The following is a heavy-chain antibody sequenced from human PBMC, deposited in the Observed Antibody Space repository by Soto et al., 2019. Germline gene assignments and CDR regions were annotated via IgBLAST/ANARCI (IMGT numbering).Heavy chain of an antibody. CDR3: ARDDFGRKTRAFDP. CDR1: GDFISYYS. CDR2: VYSTGTI. J-gene: IGHJ5*02. D-gene: IGHD4-17*01. Sequence: SETLSLTCTVSGDFISYYSWAWIRQSAGKGLEWIGRVYSTGTIFYNPSLKSRATMSVDTSKNQLSLKLTSANAADTAVYYCARDDFGRKTRAFDPWGQGTPVTVYS. V-gene: IGHV4-4*07.